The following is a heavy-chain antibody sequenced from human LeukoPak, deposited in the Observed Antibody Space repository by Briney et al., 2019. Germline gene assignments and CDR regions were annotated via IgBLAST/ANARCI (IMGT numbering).Heavy chain of an antibody. Sequence: GGSLRLSCAASGFTFSSYDMHWVRQATGKGLEWVSAIGTAGDTDYPGSVKGRFTISRDNSGNTLYLQLRGLGAEDTATYYCAKVQMSTGWTFDFWGQGSLVTVSS. J-gene: IGHJ4*02. D-gene: IGHD2-2*01. V-gene: IGHV3-13*01. CDR2: IGTAGDT. CDR1: GFTFSSYD. CDR3: AKVQMSTGWTFDF.